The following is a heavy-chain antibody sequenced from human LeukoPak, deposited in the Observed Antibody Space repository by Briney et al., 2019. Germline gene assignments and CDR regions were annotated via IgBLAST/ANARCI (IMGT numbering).Heavy chain of an antibody. J-gene: IGHJ5*02. CDR3: ARVYYYGSGSYPHNWFDP. CDR1: GFTFSSYG. Sequence: PGGSLRLSCAASGFTFSSYGMHWVRQAPGKGLEWVAFIRYDGSNKYYADSVKGRFTISRDNSKNTLYLQMNSLRAEDTAVYYCARVYYYGSGSYPHNWFDPWGQGTLVTVSS. CDR2: IRYDGSNK. V-gene: IGHV3-30*02. D-gene: IGHD3-10*01.